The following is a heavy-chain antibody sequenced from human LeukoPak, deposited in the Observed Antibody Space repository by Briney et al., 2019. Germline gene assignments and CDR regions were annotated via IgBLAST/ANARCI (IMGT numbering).Heavy chain of an antibody. CDR3: ARDLSLSSSSTYYYYMDV. J-gene: IGHJ6*03. D-gene: IGHD6-6*01. Sequence: PGGSLRLSCAASGFTFSSYSMNWVRQAPGKGLEWVSSISSSSSYIYYADSVKGRFTISRDNAKNSLYLQMSSLRAEDTAVYYCARDLSLSSSSTYYYYMDVWGKGTTVTVSS. CDR1: GFTFSSYS. V-gene: IGHV3-21*01. CDR2: ISSSSSYI.